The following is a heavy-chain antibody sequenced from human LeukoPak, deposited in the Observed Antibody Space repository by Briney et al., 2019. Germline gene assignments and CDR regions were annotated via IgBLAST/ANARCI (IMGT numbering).Heavy chain of an antibody. CDR3: ARDHYFKIDY. J-gene: IGHJ4*02. CDR2: IPTDDNPT. Sequence: PGRSLRLSCAASGFTFSSYAMHWVRQAPGKGLVWVSRIPTDDNPTNYADFVQGRFTISRDNAKNTVYLQMNNLRAEDTAVYYCARDHYFKIDYWGQGTLVTVSS. D-gene: IGHD2/OR15-2a*01. V-gene: IGHV3-74*01. CDR1: GFTFSSYA.